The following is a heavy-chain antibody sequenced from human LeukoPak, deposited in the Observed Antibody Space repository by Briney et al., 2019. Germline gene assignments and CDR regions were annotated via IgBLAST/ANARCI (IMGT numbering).Heavy chain of an antibody. D-gene: IGHD3-22*01. J-gene: IGHJ4*02. CDR3: ARAVSSVVVIPF. CDR2: ISYSGST. Sequence: PSETLSPICTVSGGSVSSGRSYWSWIRQPPGKGLEWIGYISYSGSTNYNHSLKSRVTISVDTSKNQFSLKLSSVTAADTAVYYCARAVSSVVVIPFWGQGTLVTVSS. V-gene: IGHV4-61*01. CDR1: GGSVSSGRSY.